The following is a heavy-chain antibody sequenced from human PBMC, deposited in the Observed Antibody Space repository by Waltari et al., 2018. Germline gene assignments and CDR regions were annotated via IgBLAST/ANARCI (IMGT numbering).Heavy chain of an antibody. D-gene: IGHD3-22*01. CDR2: VFYTGTT. CDR1: GGSLNGYS. CDR3: ARHNSGYYTPHDY. J-gene: IGHJ4*02. Sequence: QLQLQESGPGLVKPSETLSLTCTVSGGSLNGYSWGWIRQSPVKGLGCIGSVFYTGTTYYKPSLKSRLTISIDTSKNQFSLRLASVTAADTAVYYCARHNSGYYTPHDYWGQGTQVTVSS. V-gene: IGHV4-39*01.